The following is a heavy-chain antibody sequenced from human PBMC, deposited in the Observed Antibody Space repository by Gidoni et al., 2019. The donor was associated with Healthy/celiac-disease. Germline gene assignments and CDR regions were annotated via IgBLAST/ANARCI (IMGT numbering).Heavy chain of an antibody. D-gene: IGHD3-10*01. CDR2: IYYSGST. Sequence: QLQLQESGPGLVKPSETLSLTCTVSGGSISSSSYYWGWIRQPPGKGLEWIGSIYYSGSTYYNPSLKSRVTISVDTSKNQFSLKLSSVTAADTAVYYCARQSGLLWFGELSVYNWFDPWGQGTLVTVSS. V-gene: IGHV4-39*01. CDR1: GGSISSSSYY. J-gene: IGHJ5*02. CDR3: ARQSGLLWFGELSVYNWFDP.